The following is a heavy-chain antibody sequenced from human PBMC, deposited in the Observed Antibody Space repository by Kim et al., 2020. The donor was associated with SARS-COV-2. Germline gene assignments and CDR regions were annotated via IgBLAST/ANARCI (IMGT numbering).Heavy chain of an antibody. CDR1: GGSISSSSYY. CDR2: IYYRGST. J-gene: IGHJ4*02. Sequence: SETLSLTCTVSGGSISSSSYYWGWIRQPPGKGLEWIGSIYYRGSTYYNPSLKSRVTISVDTSKNQFSLKLSSVTAADTAMYYCARHPDPPSMIVVFDYWGQGTLVTVSS. V-gene: IGHV4-39*01. D-gene: IGHD3-22*01. CDR3: ARHPDPPSMIVVFDY.